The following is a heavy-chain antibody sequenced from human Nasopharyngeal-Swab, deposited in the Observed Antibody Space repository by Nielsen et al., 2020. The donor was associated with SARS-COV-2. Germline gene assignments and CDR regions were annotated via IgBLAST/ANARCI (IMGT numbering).Heavy chain of an antibody. J-gene: IGHJ6*02. CDR2: IYYSGST. CDR3: ARGAGRWETSGSYPWWGDYYYYGMDV. V-gene: IGHV4-59*01. Sequence: RQAPGKGLEWIGYIYYSGSTNYNPSLKSRVTISVDTSKNQCSLKLSSVTAADTAVYYCARGAGRWETSGSYPWWGDYYYYGMDVWGQGTTVTVSS. D-gene: IGHD1-26*01.